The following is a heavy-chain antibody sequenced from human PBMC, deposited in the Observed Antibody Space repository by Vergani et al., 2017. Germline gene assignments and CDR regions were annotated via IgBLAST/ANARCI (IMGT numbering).Heavy chain of an antibody. V-gene: IGHV3-23*01. J-gene: IGHJ4*02. CDR1: GFTFYTHA. CDR3: ARDHQQLVRATFCGY. D-gene: IGHD6-13*01. CDR2: LNSGGDTT. Sequence: EVQLLESGGGLVQPGGSLRLSCVTSGFTFYTHAMSWVRQAPGKGLDWVSALNSGGDTTYYAESVKGRFTISRDNSKNMLYLQRNSLRVEDTAIYYCARDHQQLVRATFCGYWGQGTLVTVSS.